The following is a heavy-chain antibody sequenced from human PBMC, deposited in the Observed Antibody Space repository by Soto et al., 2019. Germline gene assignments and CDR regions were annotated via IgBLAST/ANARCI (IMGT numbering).Heavy chain of an antibody. J-gene: IGHJ4*02. CDR1: GFTFSIYA. CDR3: ARARLDTPALDY. CDR2: ISYDGSNK. D-gene: IGHD2-2*01. V-gene: IGHV3-30-3*01. Sequence: QVQLVESGGGVVQPGRSLRLSCAASGFTFSIYAMHWVRQAPGKGLEWVAVISYDGSNKYYADCVKGRFTISRDNSKNTRYLQMNSLRAEDTAVYYCARARLDTPALDYWGQGTLVTVSS.